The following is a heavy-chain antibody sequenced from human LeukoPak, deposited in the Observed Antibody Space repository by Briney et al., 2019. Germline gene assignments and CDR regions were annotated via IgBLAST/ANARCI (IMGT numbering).Heavy chain of an antibody. CDR1: RFTFSRYW. CDR2: INSDGSDT. CDR3: LSGSWYFDY. J-gene: IGHJ4*02. D-gene: IGHD6-19*01. V-gene: IGHV3-74*03. Sequence: AGGSLRLSCAASRFTFSRYWMHWVRQAPGKGLVWVSRINSDGSDTTYADSVKGRFTISRDNAKNTLYLQVNSLRAEDTAVYYCLSGSWYFDYWGQGTLVTVSS.